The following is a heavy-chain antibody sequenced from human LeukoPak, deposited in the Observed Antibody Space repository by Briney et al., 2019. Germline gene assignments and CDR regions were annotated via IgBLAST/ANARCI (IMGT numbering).Heavy chain of an antibody. V-gene: IGHV1-18*01. D-gene: IGHD5-12*01. Sequence: ASVKVSCKASGYTFTSYGISWVRQAPGQGLEWMGWISAYNGNTNYAQKLQGRVTMTTDTSTSTAYMELRSLRSDDTAVYYCPRERNSGYPNYYYYYYGMDVWGQGTTVTVSS. CDR3: PRERNSGYPNYYYYYYGMDV. CDR2: ISAYNGNT. CDR1: GYTFTSYG. J-gene: IGHJ6*02.